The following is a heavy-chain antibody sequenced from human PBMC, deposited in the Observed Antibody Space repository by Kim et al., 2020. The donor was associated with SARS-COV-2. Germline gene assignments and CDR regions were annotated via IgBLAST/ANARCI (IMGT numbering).Heavy chain of an antibody. V-gene: IGHV5-51*01. D-gene: IGHD6-6*01. Sequence: PSFQGQVTISGDKSISTAYLQWSSLKASDTAMYYCARHRTARGPDYMDVWGKGTTVTVSS. J-gene: IGHJ6*03. CDR3: ARHRTARGPDYMDV.